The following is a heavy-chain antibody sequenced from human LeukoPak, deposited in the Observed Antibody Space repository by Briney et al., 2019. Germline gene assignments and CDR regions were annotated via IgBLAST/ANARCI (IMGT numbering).Heavy chain of an antibody. CDR2: IKQDGNTK. Sequence: GGSLRLSCAASGFTFSTFWMGWVRQAPGKGLEWVANIKQDGNTKYYVDSVKGRFTISRDNPNNLLFLQINDLRAEDTAVYYCARGDGSSSGLYFQFWGQGTLVTVSS. D-gene: IGHD6-6*01. V-gene: IGHV3-7*01. CDR3: ARGDGSSSGLYFQF. CDR1: GFTFSTFW. J-gene: IGHJ4*02.